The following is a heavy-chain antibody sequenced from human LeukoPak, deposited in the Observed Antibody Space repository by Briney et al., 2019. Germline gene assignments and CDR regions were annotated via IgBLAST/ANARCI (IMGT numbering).Heavy chain of an antibody. CDR1: GFTVSSNY. D-gene: IGHD1-26*01. V-gene: IGHV3-53*01. J-gene: IGHJ4*02. Sequence: GGSLRLSCAASGFTVSSNYMSWVRQAPGKGLEWVSVIYSGGSTYYADSVKGRFTISRDNAKNSLYLQMNSLRAEDTAVYYCARGSYPTPWLDYWGQGTLVTVSS. CDR2: IYSGGST. CDR3: ARGSYPTPWLDY.